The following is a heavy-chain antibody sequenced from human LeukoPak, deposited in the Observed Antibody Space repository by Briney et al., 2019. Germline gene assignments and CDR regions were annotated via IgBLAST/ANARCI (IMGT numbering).Heavy chain of an antibody. D-gene: IGHD2-2*01. J-gene: IGHJ4*02. V-gene: IGHV3-23*01. CDR1: GFMFSNYA. CDR2: ISGGGGST. Sequence: GGSLRLSCTASGFMFSNYAMAWVRQAPGKGLEWVSTISGGGGSTYYVDSVKGWFNMSRDKSKNTVYLKLKGLRAEDTAVYYCAKGSKVIPAAINFDYWGQGALVTVSS. CDR3: AKGSKVIPAAINFDY.